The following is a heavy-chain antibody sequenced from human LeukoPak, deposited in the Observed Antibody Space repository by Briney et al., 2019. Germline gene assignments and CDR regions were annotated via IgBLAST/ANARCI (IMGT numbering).Heavy chain of an antibody. CDR1: GFTVGSNY. CDR3: ARGITIFGVVIPPTHYGMDV. V-gene: IGHV3-53*01. CDR2: IYSGGST. Sequence: RPGGSLRLSCAASGFTVGSNYMSWVRQAPGKGLEWVSVIYSGGSTYYADSVKGRFTISRDNSKNTLYLQMNSLRAEDTAVYYCARGITIFGVVIPPTHYGMDVWGQGTTVTVSS. J-gene: IGHJ6*02. D-gene: IGHD3-3*01.